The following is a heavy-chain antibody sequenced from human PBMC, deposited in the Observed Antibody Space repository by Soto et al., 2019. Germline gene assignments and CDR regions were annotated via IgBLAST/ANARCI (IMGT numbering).Heavy chain of an antibody. V-gene: IGHV4-31*03. CDR3: ARYSWLPMRRLRDAFDV. D-gene: IGHD3-22*01. CDR2: IYDSGTT. Sequence: QVQLQESGPGLVKPSQTLSLTCTVSGDSVSNSGYYWSWIRQPPGKALEWTGFIYDSGTTFYNPSLRSRITLSVDNSKNQFSLKLNSVTAADTAIYYCARYSWLPMRRLRDAFDVWGQGTMVTVSS. J-gene: IGHJ3*01. CDR1: GDSVSNSGYY.